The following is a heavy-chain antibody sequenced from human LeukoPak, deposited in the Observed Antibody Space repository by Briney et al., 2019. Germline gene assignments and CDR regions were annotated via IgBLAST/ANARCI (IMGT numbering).Heavy chain of an antibody. Sequence: ASVQVSCEASGYTFTRHYFHWVRQAPGQGLEWMGWINPNSGDTNFAQKFQGRVTMTRATSISTVYMELTSLRSDDTALYYCMRGGGNSWFDYWGQGTLVSVSS. J-gene: IGHJ4*02. D-gene: IGHD6-13*01. V-gene: IGHV1-2*02. CDR3: MRGGGNSWFDY. CDR1: GYTFTRHY. CDR2: INPNSGDT.